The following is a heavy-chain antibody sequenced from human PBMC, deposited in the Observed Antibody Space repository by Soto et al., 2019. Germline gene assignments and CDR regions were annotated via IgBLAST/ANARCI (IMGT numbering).Heavy chain of an antibody. J-gene: IGHJ4*02. CDR2: IYYSGST. Sequence: QVQLQESGPGLVKPSETLSLTCSDSGGSVSSGGYYWSWIRQPPGKGLEWSGCIYYSGSTDYNPSLKSRVTMSLDKSKNQFSLKLNSVTAADTAVYFCARAGSYRYFDYWGQGTLVTVSS. CDR3: ARAGSYRYFDY. CDR1: GGSVSSGGYY. V-gene: IGHV4-61*08. D-gene: IGHD3-10*01.